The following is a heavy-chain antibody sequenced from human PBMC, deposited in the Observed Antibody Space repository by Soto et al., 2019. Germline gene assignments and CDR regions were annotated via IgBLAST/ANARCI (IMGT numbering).Heavy chain of an antibody. Sequence: SETLSLTCTVSGGSISSYYWSWIRQPPGKGLEWIGYIYYSGSTNYNPSLKSRVTISVDTSKNQFSLKLSSVTAADTAVYYCARASNWLKFDYWGQGTLVTVSS. J-gene: IGHJ4*02. V-gene: IGHV4-59*01. D-gene: IGHD3-9*01. CDR1: GGSISSYY. CDR2: IYYSGST. CDR3: ARASNWLKFDY.